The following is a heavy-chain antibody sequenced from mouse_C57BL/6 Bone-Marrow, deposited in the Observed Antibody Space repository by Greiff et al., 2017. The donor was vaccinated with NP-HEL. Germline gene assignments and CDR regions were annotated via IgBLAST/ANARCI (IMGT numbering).Heavy chain of an antibody. Sequence: QVQLKQPGAELVMPGASVKLSCKASGYTFTSYWMHWVKQRPGQGLEWIGEIDPSDSYTNYNQKFKGKSTLTVDKSSSTAYMQLSSLTSEDSAVYDCARDSSDFDYWGQGTTLTVSS. V-gene: IGHV1-69*01. J-gene: IGHJ2*01. CDR3: ARDSSDFDY. D-gene: IGHD3-2*02. CDR1: GYTFTSYW. CDR2: IDPSDSYT.